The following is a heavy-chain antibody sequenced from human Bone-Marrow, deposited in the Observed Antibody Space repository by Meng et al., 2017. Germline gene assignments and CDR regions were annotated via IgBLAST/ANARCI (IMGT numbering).Heavy chain of an antibody. Sequence: GGSLRLSCEASGFTFSSHGMHWVRQAPGKGLEWVAVIWYDGTDKYYADSVKGRFTISRDNSKNTLYLQMNSLRGEDTAVYYCARDPTVTTNDGFDVWGQGTMVTVSS. CDR3: ARDPTVTTNDGFDV. CDR2: IWYDGTDK. CDR1: GFTFSSHG. D-gene: IGHD4-17*01. V-gene: IGHV3-33*01. J-gene: IGHJ3*01.